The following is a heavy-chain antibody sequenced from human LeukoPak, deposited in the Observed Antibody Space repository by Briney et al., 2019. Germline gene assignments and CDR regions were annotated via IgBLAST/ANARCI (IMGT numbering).Heavy chain of an antibody. CDR3: ARGSRGVRPLFDY. V-gene: IGHV4-30-2*01. CDR1: GGSISSGGYS. D-gene: IGHD3-10*01. Sequence: SQTLSLTCAVSGGSISSGGYSWSWIRQPPGKGLEWIGYIYHSGSTYYNPSLKSRVTISVDRSKNQFSLKLSSVTAADTAVYYCARGSRGVRPLFDYWGQGTLVTVSS. CDR2: IYHSGST. J-gene: IGHJ4*02.